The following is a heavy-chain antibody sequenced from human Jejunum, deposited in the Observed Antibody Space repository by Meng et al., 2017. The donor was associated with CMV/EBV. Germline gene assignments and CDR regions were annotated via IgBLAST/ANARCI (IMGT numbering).Heavy chain of an antibody. J-gene: IGHJ5*02. D-gene: IGHD3-10*01. CDR3: ARDQRRGYWFDP. CDR1: GYTFTGYY. Sequence: ASGYTFTGYYMHWVRQAPGQVLEWMGWINPNSGGTNYAQKFQGRVTMTRDTSISTAYMELSRLRSDDTAVYYCARDQRRGYWFDPWGQGTLVTVSS. CDR2: INPNSGGT. V-gene: IGHV1-2*02.